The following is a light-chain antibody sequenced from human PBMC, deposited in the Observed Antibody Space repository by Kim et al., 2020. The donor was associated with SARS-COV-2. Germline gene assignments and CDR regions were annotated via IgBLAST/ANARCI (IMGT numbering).Light chain of an antibody. Sequence: QSALTQPRSVSGSPGQSVTISCTGTSSDVGGYNYVSWYQQHPGKAPKLLIYDVSNRPSGVSNRFSGSKSGNTASLTISGLQAEDEADYYCSSYTSSTTLVLFGGGTQLTVL. CDR2: DVS. CDR3: SSYTSSTTLVL. J-gene: IGLJ2*01. CDR1: SSDVGGYNY. V-gene: IGLV2-14*03.